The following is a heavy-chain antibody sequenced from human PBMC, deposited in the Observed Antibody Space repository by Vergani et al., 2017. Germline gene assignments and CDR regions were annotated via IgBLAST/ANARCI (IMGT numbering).Heavy chain of an antibody. D-gene: IGHD3-16*01. J-gene: IGHJ3*02. CDR3: ARQFWVSQGVGAFKT. CDR2: VFHSGSA. CDR1: GYSISRGYY. V-gene: IGHV4-38-2*02. Sequence: QVQLQESGPGLVKPSETLSLTCSVSGYSISRGYYWGWIRQPPGKGLEWIATVFHSGSAYYNPSLRRRVTISVETSKNQFSLRLTTLTAADTAVYYCARQFWVSQGVGAFKTWGRGTEVSVSS.